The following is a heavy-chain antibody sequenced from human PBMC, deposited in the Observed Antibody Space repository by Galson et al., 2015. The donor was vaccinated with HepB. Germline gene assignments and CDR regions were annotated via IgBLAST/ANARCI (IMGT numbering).Heavy chain of an antibody. J-gene: IGHJ5*02. D-gene: IGHD4-23*01. CDR1: GFTFSSYW. CDR2: INTDGRST. Sequence: LRLSCAASGFTFSSYWMHWVRQGPGKGLVGVSRINTDGRSTSYADSVKGRFTISRDNAKNTLYLQMNSLRAEDTAVYYCARDRGGNSGFDPWGQGTLVTVSS. V-gene: IGHV3-74*01. CDR3: ARDRGGNSGFDP.